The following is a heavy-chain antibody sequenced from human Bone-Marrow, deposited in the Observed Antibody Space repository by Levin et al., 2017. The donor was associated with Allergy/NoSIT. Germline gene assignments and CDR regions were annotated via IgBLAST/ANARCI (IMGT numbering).Heavy chain of an antibody. J-gene: IGHJ4*02. V-gene: IGHV3-7*01. CDR3: VRDQGYDITIYLYSHSVY. CDR1: GFTFSSYR. CDR2: IKQDGSEK. Sequence: QTSETLSLTCAASGFTFSSYRMSWVRQAPGKGLEWVANIKQDGSEKYYVDSVKGRFTISRDNAKNSLYLQMDSLRAEDTAVYYCVRDQGYDITIYLYSHSVYWGRGTLVTVSS. D-gene: IGHD3-10*01.